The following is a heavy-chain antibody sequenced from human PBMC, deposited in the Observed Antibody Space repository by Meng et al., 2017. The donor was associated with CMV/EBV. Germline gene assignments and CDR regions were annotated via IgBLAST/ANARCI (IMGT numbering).Heavy chain of an antibody. CDR3: ARAQALSLRFPYY. CDR2: LNTNGGNT. CDR1: GYTFTSYG. Sequence: ASVKVSCKASGYTFTSYGINWVRQAPGQGLEWMGWLNTNGGNTGYAQKFQGRVTMTRNTSISTAYMELSSLRSEDTAVYYCARAQALSLRFPYYWGQGTLVTVSS. D-gene: IGHD3-3*01. J-gene: IGHJ4*02. V-gene: IGHV1-8*02.